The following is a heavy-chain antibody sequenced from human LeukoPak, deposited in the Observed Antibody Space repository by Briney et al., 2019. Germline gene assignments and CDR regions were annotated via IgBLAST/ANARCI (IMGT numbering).Heavy chain of an antibody. Sequence: ASVTVSCKASGYTFTSYDIHWVRQATGQGLEGMGRMNPNNGNTGDAQKFQGRVTMTRDPSITTAYMELSSLRSEDTGVYFCARALAGTAELDVWGKGTTVTVSS. CDR1: GYTFTSYD. V-gene: IGHV1-8*01. J-gene: IGHJ6*04. CDR2: MNPNNGNT. CDR3: ARALAGTAELDV. D-gene: IGHD1-1*01.